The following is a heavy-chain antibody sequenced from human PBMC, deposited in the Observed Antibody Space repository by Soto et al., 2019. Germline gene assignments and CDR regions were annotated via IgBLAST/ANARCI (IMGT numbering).Heavy chain of an antibody. CDR1: GFIFSNYG. Sequence: QVQLVESGGGVVQPGRSLRLSCAASGFIFSNYGMHWVRQAPGKGLEWVALIWYDGSNKYYADSVKGRFTISRDNSKNTLYLQMSTLRVEDTALYYCARDLGWAGDGYFDQWGQGSLVAVCS. D-gene: IGHD1-26*01. V-gene: IGHV3-33*01. J-gene: IGHJ4*02. CDR3: ARDLGWAGDGYFDQ. CDR2: IWYDGSNK.